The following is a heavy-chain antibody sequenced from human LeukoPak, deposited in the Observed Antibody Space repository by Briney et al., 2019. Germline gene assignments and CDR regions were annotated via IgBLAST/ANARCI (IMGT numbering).Heavy chain of an antibody. D-gene: IGHD2-15*01. Sequence: GRSLRLSCAASGFTFDDYAMHWVRQAPGKGLEWVSGISWNSGSIGYADSVKGRFTISRDNAKNSLYPQMNSLRAEDTALYYCAKGLGYCSGGSCYPDYWGQGTLVTVSS. CDR1: GFTFDDYA. CDR3: AKGLGYCSGGSCYPDY. J-gene: IGHJ4*02. V-gene: IGHV3-9*01. CDR2: ISWNSGSI.